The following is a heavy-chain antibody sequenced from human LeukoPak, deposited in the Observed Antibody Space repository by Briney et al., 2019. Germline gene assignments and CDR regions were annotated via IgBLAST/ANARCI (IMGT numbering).Heavy chain of an antibody. V-gene: IGHV3-7*03. CDR3: ARKTVVGSYFEY. J-gene: IGHJ4*02. Sequence: GGSLRLSCAASGFTFSGYWMSGVRQASGKGLEWVGNIKQDGSDKYYVDSVKGRFTISRDNAKNSLYLQMNSLRAEDTAVYYCARKTVVGSYFEYWGQGTPVTASS. CDR1: GFTFSGYW. CDR2: IKQDGSDK. D-gene: IGHD4-23*01.